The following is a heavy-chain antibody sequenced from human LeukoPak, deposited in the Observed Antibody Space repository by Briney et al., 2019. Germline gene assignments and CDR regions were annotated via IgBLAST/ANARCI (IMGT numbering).Heavy chain of an antibody. CDR1: GYSISSGYY. J-gene: IGHJ4*02. CDR3: ACYDSSGYWYFDY. Sequence: PSETLSLTCAVSGYSISSGYYWGWIRQPPGKGLEWIGYIYYSGSTNYNPSLKSRVTISVDTSKNQFSLKLSSVTAADTAVYYCACYDSSGYWYFDYWGQGTLVTVSS. V-gene: IGHV4-61*01. CDR2: IYYSGST. D-gene: IGHD3-22*01.